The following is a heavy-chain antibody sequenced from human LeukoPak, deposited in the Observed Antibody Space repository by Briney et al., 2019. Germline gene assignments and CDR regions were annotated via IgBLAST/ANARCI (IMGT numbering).Heavy chain of an antibody. CDR3: ARSYGYSSGWYGAYYFDY. Sequence: TASETLSLTCTVSGGSISSYFWTWIRQPAGKGLEWIGRIYTSGSTNYNPSLKSRVTLLVDTSKNQFSLSLSSVTAADTAVYYCARSYGYSSGWYGAYYFDYWGQGTLVTVSS. CDR1: GGSISSYF. CDR2: IYTSGST. D-gene: IGHD6-19*01. J-gene: IGHJ4*02. V-gene: IGHV4-4*07.